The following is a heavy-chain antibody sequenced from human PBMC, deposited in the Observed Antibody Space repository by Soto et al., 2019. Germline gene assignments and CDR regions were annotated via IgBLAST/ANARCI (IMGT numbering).Heavy chain of an antibody. CDR2: TYYRSNWRH. Sequence: SHTLSLTCAISGDSVSSNTAAWNWIRSYPSRGLEWLGRTYYRSNWRHDYAVSVKSRITVNTDTSKNHFSLQLNSVTPDDTAVYYCARRVAGTGFDLCGQGTLVTVYS. CDR3: ARRVAGTGFDL. D-gene: IGHD6-19*01. J-gene: IGHJ4*02. CDR1: GDSVSSNTAA. V-gene: IGHV6-1*01.